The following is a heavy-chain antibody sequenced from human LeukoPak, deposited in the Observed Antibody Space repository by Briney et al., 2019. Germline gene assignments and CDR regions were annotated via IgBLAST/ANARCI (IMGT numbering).Heavy chain of an antibody. V-gene: IGHV4-31*03. D-gene: IGHD3-22*01. CDR1: GGSISSGGYY. CDR3: ARAKPYYYDSLRKPYFDL. J-gene: IGHJ2*01. CDR2: IYYSGST. Sequence: PSQTLSLTCTVSGGSISSGGYYWSWIRQHPGKGLEWIGYIYYSGSTYYNPSLKSRVTISVDTSKNQFSLKLSSVTAADTAVYYCARAKPYYYDSLRKPYFDLWGRGTLVTVSS.